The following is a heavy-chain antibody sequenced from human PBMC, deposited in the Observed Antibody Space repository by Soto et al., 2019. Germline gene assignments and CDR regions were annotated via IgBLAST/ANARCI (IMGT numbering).Heavy chain of an antibody. CDR2: IYYSGST. Sequence: SETLSLTCTFSGGSISSYYWSLIRQPPGKGLEWIGYIYYSGSTNYNPSLKSRVTISVDTSKNQFSLKLSSVTAADTAVYYCARPAYDYYYMDVWGKGTTVTVSS. D-gene: IGHD2-15*01. CDR1: GGSISSYY. J-gene: IGHJ6*03. V-gene: IGHV4-59*01. CDR3: ARPAYDYYYMDV.